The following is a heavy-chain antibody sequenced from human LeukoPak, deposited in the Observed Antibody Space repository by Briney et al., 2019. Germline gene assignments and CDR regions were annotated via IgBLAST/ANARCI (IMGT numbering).Heavy chain of an antibody. Sequence: GRSLILSCVASGFSFSSYRMNCVHQATGEGLDWASSISSSSYIYYADSVKGRFTISRDNAKNSLYLQMNSLRAEDTAVYYCARVRGLSSTGVGAFDIWGQGTMVTVSS. CDR3: ARVRGLSSTGVGAFDI. J-gene: IGHJ3*02. D-gene: IGHD2-2*01. V-gene: IGHV3-21*01. CDR1: GFSFSSYR. CDR2: ISSSSYI.